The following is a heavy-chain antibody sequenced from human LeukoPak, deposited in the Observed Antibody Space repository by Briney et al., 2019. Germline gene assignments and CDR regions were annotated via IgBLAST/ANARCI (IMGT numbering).Heavy chain of an antibody. Sequence: SETLSLTCTVSGGSINSYYWNWIRQSPGKGLEWVGYIAHSGTTSYKSPLKSRVTISVDTSKNQLSLRLTSVTAADTAVYYCARWDDSAWAFGNWGPGTLVTVSS. V-gene: IGHV4-59*08. CDR1: GGSINSYY. CDR2: IAHSGTT. D-gene: IGHD6-19*01. CDR3: ARWDDSAWAFGN. J-gene: IGHJ4*02.